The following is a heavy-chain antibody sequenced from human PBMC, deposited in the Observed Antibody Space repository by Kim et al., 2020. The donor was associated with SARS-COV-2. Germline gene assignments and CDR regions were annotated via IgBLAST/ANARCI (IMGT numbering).Heavy chain of an antibody. J-gene: IGHJ6*02. CDR2: IIPIFGTA. V-gene: IGHV1-69*13. D-gene: IGHD5-18*01. CDR3: ARADVDTAYLYGMDV. Sequence: SVKVSCKASGGTFSSYAISWVRQAPGQGLEWMGGIIPIFGTANYAQKFQGRVTITADESTSTAYMELSSLRSEDTAVYYCARADVDTAYLYGMDVWGQGTTVTVSS. CDR1: GGTFSSYA.